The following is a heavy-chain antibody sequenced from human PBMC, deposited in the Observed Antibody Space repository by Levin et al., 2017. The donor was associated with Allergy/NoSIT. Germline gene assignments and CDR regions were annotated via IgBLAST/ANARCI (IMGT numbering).Heavy chain of an antibody. CDR1: GFTFSSYE. CDR3: ARQLGNFWSGYNYFDY. CDR2: ISSTGSTI. Sequence: GGSLRLSCAASGFTFSSYEMNWVRRAPGKGLEWVSYISSTGSTIYSADSVKGRFNISRDNDKNSLYLHMNSLRAEDTAVYYCARQLGNFWSGYNYFDYSGQGTLVTVSS. J-gene: IGHJ4*02. V-gene: IGHV3-48*03. D-gene: IGHD3-3*01.